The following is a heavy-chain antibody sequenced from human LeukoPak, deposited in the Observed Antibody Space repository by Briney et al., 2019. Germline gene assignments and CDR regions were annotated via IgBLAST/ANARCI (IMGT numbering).Heavy chain of an antibody. D-gene: IGHD3-22*01. J-gene: IGHJ3*02. Sequence: PGGSLRLSCAASGFTFSSYSMNWVRQAPGKGLEWVSYISSSSSTIYYADSVKGRFTISRDNAKNSLYLQMNSLRAEDTAVYYCAKGVYYDPMDAFDIWGQGTMVTVSS. CDR3: AKGVYYDPMDAFDI. CDR2: ISSSSSTI. CDR1: GFTFSSYS. V-gene: IGHV3-48*01.